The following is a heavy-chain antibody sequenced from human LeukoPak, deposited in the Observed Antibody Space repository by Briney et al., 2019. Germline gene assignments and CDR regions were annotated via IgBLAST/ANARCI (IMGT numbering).Heavy chain of an antibody. CDR2: IYTSGST. CDR1: GGSISRYY. V-gene: IGHV4-4*07. D-gene: IGHD5-12*01. CDR3: ARTIVATVNFDY. Sequence: SETLSLTCTVSGGSISRYYWSWIRQPAGKGLEWIGRIYTSGSTNYNPSLKSRVTISVDTSKNQFSLKLSSVTAADTAVYYCARTIVATVNFDYWGQGTLVTVSS. J-gene: IGHJ4*02.